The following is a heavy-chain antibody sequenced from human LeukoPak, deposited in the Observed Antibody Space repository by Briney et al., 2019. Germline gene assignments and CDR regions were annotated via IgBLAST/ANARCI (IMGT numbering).Heavy chain of an antibody. CDR2: ISSSINTI. Sequence: GGSLRLSCAASGFTFSSYEMNWVRQAPGKGLEWVSYISSSINTIYYADSVKGRFTISRDNAKNSLYLQMNSLRAEDTAVYYCARVRGSYYLDYWGQGTLVTVSS. CDR1: GFTFSSYE. J-gene: IGHJ4*02. V-gene: IGHV3-48*01. D-gene: IGHD1-26*01. CDR3: ARVRGSYYLDY.